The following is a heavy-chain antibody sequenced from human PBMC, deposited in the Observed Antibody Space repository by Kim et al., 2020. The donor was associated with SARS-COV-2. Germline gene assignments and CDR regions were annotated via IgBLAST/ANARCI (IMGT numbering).Heavy chain of an antibody. V-gene: IGHV4-59*01. Sequence: SETLSLTCTVSGGSISSYYWSWIRQPPGKGLEWIGYIYYSGSTNYNPSLKSRVTISVDTSKNQFSLKLSSVTAADTAVYYCARDRSPQRYFDLWGRGTLVTVSS. J-gene: IGHJ2*01. D-gene: IGHD1-26*01. CDR1: GGSISSYY. CDR3: ARDRSPQRYFDL. CDR2: IYYSGST.